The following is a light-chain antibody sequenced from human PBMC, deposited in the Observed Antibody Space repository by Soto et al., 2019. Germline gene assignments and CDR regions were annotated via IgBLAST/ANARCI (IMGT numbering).Light chain of an antibody. CDR1: RSNIGSNT. V-gene: IGLV1-44*01. J-gene: IGLJ2*01. CDR2: SNN. CDR3: ATWDDSLNGHVV. Sequence: QSVLTQPPSESGTPGQRVTISCAGSRSNIGSNTVNWYQQLPGTAPKFLIYSNNQRPSGVPKRFSGSKSGTSASLAISGLQSEDEDEYYCATWDDSLNGHVVFGGGTKVTVL.